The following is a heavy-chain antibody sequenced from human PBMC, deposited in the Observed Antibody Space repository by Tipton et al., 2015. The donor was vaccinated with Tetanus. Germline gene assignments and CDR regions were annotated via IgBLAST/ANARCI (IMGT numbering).Heavy chain of an antibody. Sequence: TLSLTCSVSGGSISSYYWTWIRQPPGRGLEWIGFVHHSGRTNYSPSLRSRVSLSVDTSKNQFSRNLSSVTAADTAVYYCARIGWPQQNKPAFDIWGQGTVVTVSS. CDR3: ARIGWPQQNKPAFDI. CDR1: GGSISSYY. J-gene: IGHJ3*02. V-gene: IGHV4-59*01. CDR2: VHHSGRT. D-gene: IGHD6-19*01.